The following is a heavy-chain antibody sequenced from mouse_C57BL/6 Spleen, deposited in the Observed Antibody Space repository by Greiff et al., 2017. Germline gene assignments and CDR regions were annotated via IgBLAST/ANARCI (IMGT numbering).Heavy chain of an antibody. J-gene: IGHJ2*01. CDR2: IYPGSGNT. CDR1: GYSFTSYY. D-gene: IGHD2-1*01. V-gene: IGHV1-66*01. CDR3: ARGVYYGNPYYFDY. Sequence: QVQLQQSGPELVKPGASVKISCKASGYSFTSYYIHWVKQRPGQGLEWIGWIYPGSGNTKYNEKFKGKATLPADTSSSTAYMQLSSLTSEDSAVYYCARGVYYGNPYYFDYWGQGTTLTVSS.